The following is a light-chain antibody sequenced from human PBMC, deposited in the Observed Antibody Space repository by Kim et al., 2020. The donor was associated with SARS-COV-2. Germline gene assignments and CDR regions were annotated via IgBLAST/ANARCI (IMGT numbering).Light chain of an antibody. CDR1: TLTIYY. Sequence: VALGQTVRIKCQGDTLTIYYASWYRQTPGQAPVFVIYAKNNRPSGIPDRFSGSSSGNTASLTITGAQAEDEADYYCSSRDSSGPVVFGGGTQLTVL. CDR3: SSRDSSGPVV. J-gene: IGLJ2*01. CDR2: AKN. V-gene: IGLV3-19*01.